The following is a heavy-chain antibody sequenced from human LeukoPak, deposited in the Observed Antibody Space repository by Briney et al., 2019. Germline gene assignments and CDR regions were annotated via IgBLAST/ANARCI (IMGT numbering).Heavy chain of an antibody. D-gene: IGHD5-18*01. CDR1: GFTFSSYA. CDR3: VKSMGIQLWLGDH. J-gene: IGHJ4*02. Sequence: GGSLRLSCAASGFTFSSYAMSWVRQAPGKGLEWVSAISGSGGSTYYADSVKGRFTISRDNSKNTLYLQMNSLRAEDTAVYYCVKSMGIQLWLGDHWGQGTLVTVSS. CDR2: ISGSGGST. V-gene: IGHV3-23*01.